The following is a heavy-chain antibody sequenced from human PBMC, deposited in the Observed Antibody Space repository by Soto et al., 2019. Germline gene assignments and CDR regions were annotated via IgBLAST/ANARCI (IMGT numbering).Heavy chain of an antibody. V-gene: IGHV3-30-3*01. D-gene: IGHD6-19*01. CDR2: ISYDGSNK. CDR3: ARGGAYSCGWYNWFDP. J-gene: IGHJ5*02. CDR1: GFTFSSYA. Sequence: QVQLVESGGGVVQPGRSLRLSCAASGFTFSSYALHWVRQAPGKGLEWVAVISYDGSNKYYADSVKGRFTISRDNSKNTLYMQMNSLRAEDTAVDYCARGGAYSCGWYNWFDPWGQGTLVTVSS.